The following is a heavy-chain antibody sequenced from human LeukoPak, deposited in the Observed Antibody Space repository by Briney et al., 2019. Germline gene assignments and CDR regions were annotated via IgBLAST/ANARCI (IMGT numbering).Heavy chain of an antibody. Sequence: SETLSLTSIVLVGPISGVIYYWIGFRQPPGKALKGIGYIYYSGSTYYNPSLKSRVTISVDTSKNQFSLKLSSVTAADTAVYYCARDLLNEGNHLDYWGQGTLVTVSS. CDR3: ARDLLNEGNHLDY. V-gene: IGHV4-30-4*01. D-gene: IGHD4-23*01. CDR1: VGPISGVIYY. CDR2: IYYSGST. J-gene: IGHJ4*02.